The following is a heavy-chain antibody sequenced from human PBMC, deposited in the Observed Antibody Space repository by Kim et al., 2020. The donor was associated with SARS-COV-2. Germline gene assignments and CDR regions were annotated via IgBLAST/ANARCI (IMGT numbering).Heavy chain of an antibody. D-gene: IGHD6-13*01. CDR3: AQSRRIAAVC. CDR2: K. Sequence: KYYADSVKGRFTISRDNSKNTLYLQMNSLRAEDTAVYYCAQSRRIAAVCWGQGTLVTVSS. V-gene: IGHV3-33*01. J-gene: IGHJ4*02.